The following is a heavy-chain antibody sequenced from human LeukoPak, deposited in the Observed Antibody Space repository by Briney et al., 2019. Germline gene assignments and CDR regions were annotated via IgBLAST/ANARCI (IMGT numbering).Heavy chain of an antibody. Sequence: GTSLRLSCVASGFTFTNYAMSWVRQAPGKGLEWVSSITGSDGSSYYADSVKGRFTISRDNSKNTLYLQVNSLRAEDTAVYYCAKWGDYDILTGYYVPDYWGQGTLVTVSS. CDR1: GFTFTNYA. D-gene: IGHD3-9*01. J-gene: IGHJ4*02. CDR2: ITGSDGSS. CDR3: AKWGDYDILTGYYVPDY. V-gene: IGHV3-23*01.